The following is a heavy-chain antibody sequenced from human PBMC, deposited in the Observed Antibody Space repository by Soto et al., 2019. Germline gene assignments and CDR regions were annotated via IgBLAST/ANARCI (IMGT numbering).Heavy chain of an antibody. V-gene: IGHV3-23*01. CDR1: GFTFSTNA. CDR3: ARGLPIDY. Sequence: GSLRLSCSASGFTFSTNAMNWVRQAPGKGLEWVSSISSSAGNTYYADSAKGRLTISRDNSKNTLYLQMNSLRAEDTAVYYCARGLPIDYWGQGTLVTVSS. J-gene: IGHJ4*02. CDR2: ISSSAGNT.